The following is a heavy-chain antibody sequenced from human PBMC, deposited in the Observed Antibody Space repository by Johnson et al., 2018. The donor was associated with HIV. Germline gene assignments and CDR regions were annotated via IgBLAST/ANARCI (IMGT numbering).Heavy chain of an antibody. CDR2: IYSGGST. CDR3: SLYCNGGDCSHAFDI. J-gene: IGHJ3*02. V-gene: IGHV3-NL1*01. CDR1: GFTFSSYP. D-gene: IGHD2-21*02. Sequence: QVQLVESGGGVVQPGRSLRLSCAASGFTFSSYPMHWVRQAPGKGLEWVSVIYSGGSTYYADSVTGRFTISRDNSKNTLYLKMTSLKTEDTTVYYCSLYCNGGDCSHAFDIWGQGTMVTVSS.